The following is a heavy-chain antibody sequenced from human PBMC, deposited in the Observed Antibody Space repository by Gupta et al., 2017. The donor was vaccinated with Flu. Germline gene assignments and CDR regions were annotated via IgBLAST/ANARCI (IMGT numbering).Heavy chain of an antibody. CDR3: AKDRFEGAVAGSIYYYYGMDV. Sequence: QVQLVESGGGVVQPGRSLRLSCAASGFTFSSYGMHWVRQAPGKGLEWVAVISYDGSNKYYADSVKGRFTISRDNSKNTLYLQMNSLRAEDTAVYYCAKDRFEGAVAGSIYYYYGMDVWGQGTTVTVSS. J-gene: IGHJ6*02. D-gene: IGHD6-19*01. CDR2: ISYDGSNK. V-gene: IGHV3-30*18. CDR1: GFTFSSYG.